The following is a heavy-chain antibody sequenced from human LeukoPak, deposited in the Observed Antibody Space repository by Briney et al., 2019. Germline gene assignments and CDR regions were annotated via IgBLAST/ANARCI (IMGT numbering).Heavy chain of an antibody. J-gene: IGHJ5*02. V-gene: IGHV3-21*01. Sequence: GGSLRLSCAAPGFTFSSYSMNWVRQAPGKGLEWVSSISSSSSYIYYADSVKGRFTISRDNAKNSLYLQMNSLRAEDTAVYYCARGHQVVWGAMNWFDPWGQGTLVTVSS. CDR1: GFTFSSYS. CDR3: ARGHQVVWGAMNWFDP. CDR2: ISSSSSYI. D-gene: IGHD3-16*01.